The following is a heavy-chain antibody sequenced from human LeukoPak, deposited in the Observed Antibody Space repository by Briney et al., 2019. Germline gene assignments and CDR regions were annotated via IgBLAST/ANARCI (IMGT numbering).Heavy chain of an antibody. D-gene: IGHD2-15*01. Sequence: GRSLRLSCAASGFTFSSYAMHWVRQAPGKGLEWVAVISYDGSNKYYADSVKGRFSISRDNSKNTLYLQMNSLRAEDTAVYYCAKVATGGYFDYWGQETLVTVSS. CDR2: ISYDGSNK. V-gene: IGHV3-30*04. CDR1: GFTFSSYA. CDR3: AKVATGGYFDY. J-gene: IGHJ4*02.